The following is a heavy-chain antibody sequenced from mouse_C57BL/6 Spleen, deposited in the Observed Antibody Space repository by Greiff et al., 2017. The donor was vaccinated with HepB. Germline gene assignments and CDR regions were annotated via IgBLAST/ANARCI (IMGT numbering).Heavy chain of an antibody. CDR3: TREFYGNCFDY. V-gene: IGHV1-15*01. D-gene: IGHD2-1*01. J-gene: IGHJ2*01. Sequence: VQLQQSGAELVRPGASVTLSCKASGYTFTDYEMHWVKQTPVHGLEWIGAIDPETGGTAYNQKFKGKAILTADKSSSTAYMELRSLTSEDSAVYYCTREFYGNCFDYWGQGTTLTVSS. CDR1: GYTFTDYE. CDR2: IDPETGGT.